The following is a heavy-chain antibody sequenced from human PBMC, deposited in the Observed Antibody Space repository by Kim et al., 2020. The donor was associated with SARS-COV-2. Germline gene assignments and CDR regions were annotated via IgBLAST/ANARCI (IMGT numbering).Heavy chain of an antibody. CDR3: ARHLRRYSYADY. J-gene: IGHJ4*02. D-gene: IGHD5-18*01. CDR2: IYYSGST. V-gene: IGHV4-59*08. Sequence: SETLSLTCTVSGGSISSYYWSWIRQPPGKGLEWIGYIYYSGSTNYNPSLKRRVTISVATSKNQFSLKLSSVTAADTAVYYCARHLRRYSYADYSGQGTLGTVSS. CDR1: GGSISSYY.